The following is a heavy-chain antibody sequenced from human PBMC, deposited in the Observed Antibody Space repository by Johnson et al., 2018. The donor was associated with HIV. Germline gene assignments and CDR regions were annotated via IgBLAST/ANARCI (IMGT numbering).Heavy chain of an antibody. V-gene: IGHV3-30-3*01. Sequence: VQLVESGGGVVQPGRSLRLSCAASGFAFSGYAMHWVRQAPGKGLEWVAVISYDGSNKYYADSVKGRFTISRDNSKNTLYLQMNSLKTEDKGVYYCTTERGYAYDIWGQGTIVTVSS. D-gene: IGHD1-14*01. CDR2: ISYDGSNK. CDR1: GFAFSGYA. CDR3: TTERGYAYDI. J-gene: IGHJ3*02.